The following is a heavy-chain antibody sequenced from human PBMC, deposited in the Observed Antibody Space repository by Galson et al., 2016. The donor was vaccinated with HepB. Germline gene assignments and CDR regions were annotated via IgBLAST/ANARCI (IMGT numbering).Heavy chain of an antibody. CDR3: AKDQLIVVVPAAGNWFDP. D-gene: IGHD2-2*01. CDR2: ISGSSRGT. J-gene: IGHJ5*02. V-gene: IGHV3-23*01. Sequence: SLRLSCAASGFTFSDYAMTWVRQAPGKGLEWVSSISGSSRGTHYADFVKGRFTISRDNSQNTLYLQMSNLRAEDTALYYCAKDQLIVVVPAAGNWFDPWGQETLVTVSS. CDR1: GFTFSDYA.